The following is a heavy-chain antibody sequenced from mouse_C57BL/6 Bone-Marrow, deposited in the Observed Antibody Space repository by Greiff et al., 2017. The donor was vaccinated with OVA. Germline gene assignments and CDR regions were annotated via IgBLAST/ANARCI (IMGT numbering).Heavy chain of an antibody. CDR2: ISSGGSYT. V-gene: IGHV5-6*01. D-gene: IGHD4-1*01. CDR1: GFTFSSYG. J-gene: IGHJ4*01. CDR3: ARHNWSYAMDY. Sequence: EVKLQESGGDLVKPGGSLKLSCAASGFTFSSYGMSWVRQTPDKRLEWVATISSGGSYTYYPDSVKGRFTISRDNAKNTLYLQMSSLKSEDTAMYYCARHNWSYAMDYWGQGTSVTVSS.